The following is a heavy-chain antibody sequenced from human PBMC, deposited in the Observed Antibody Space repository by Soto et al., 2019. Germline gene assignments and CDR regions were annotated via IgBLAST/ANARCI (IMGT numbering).Heavy chain of an antibody. V-gene: IGHV4-39*07. D-gene: IGHD6-13*01. J-gene: IGHJ4*01. CDR2: IYYSGST. Sequence: SETLSLTCSVSGGSIRRSSYHWGWIRQPPGKGLEWIGNIYYSGSTNYNPSLKSRVTISVDTSKNQFSLKLSSVTAADTAVYYCATTLKVSSWFFDYWGHGTLVTVSS. CDR1: GGSIRRSSYH. CDR3: ATTLKVSSWFFDY.